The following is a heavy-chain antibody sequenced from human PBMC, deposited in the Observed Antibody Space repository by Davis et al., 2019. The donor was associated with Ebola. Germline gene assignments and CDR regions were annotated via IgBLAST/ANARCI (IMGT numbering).Heavy chain of an antibody. Sequence: GGSLRLSCAASGFSFRSYDMSWVRQAPGKGLEWVANIKEEGSEQYYVDSVKGRFTISRDNAKNSLYLQMNSLKIEDTAVYYCARGPDICSGGSCYLYYYYGMDVWGQGTMVTVSS. V-gene: IGHV3-7*03. J-gene: IGHJ6*02. CDR3: ARGPDICSGGSCYLYYYYGMDV. D-gene: IGHD2-15*01. CDR1: GFSFRSYD. CDR2: IKEEGSEQ.